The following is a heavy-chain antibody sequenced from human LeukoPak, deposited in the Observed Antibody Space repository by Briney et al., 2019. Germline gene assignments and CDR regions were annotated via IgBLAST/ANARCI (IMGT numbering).Heavy chain of an antibody. CDR2: IKSNSDGGTT. V-gene: IGHV3-15*01. CDR1: GFSFTSAW. CDR3: ARDPRTTGKSNYGMDV. J-gene: IGHJ6*02. D-gene: IGHD4-17*01. Sequence: GGSLRLSCVVSGFSFTSAWMIWVRQAPGKGLEWVGRIKSNSDGGTTDYAAPVRGRFTISRDDSSNTLYLQMNSLNTDDTAVYYCARDPRTTGKSNYGMDVWGQGTTVTVSS.